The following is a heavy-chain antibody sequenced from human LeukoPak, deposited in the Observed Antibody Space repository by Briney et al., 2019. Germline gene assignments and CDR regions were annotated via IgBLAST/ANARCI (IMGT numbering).Heavy chain of an antibody. J-gene: IGHJ4*02. V-gene: IGHV3-9*01. CDR3: AKDTGYSSGWYLFDY. D-gene: IGHD6-19*01. CDR1: GFTFDDYV. Sequence: GGSLRLSCAASGFTFDDYVMHWVRQAPGKGLEWVSGISWNSGSIGYADSVKGRFTIPRDNAKDSLYLQMNSLRAEDTALYYCAKDTGYSSGWYLFDYWGQGTLVTVSS. CDR2: ISWNSGSI.